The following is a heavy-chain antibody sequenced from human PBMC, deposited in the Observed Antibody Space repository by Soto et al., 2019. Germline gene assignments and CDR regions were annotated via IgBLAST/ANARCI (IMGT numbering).Heavy chain of an antibody. CDR1: GFTFSSYG. Sequence: QVQLVESGGGVVQPGRSLRLSCAASGFTFSSYGMHWVRKAPGKGLEWVALVWYDGGNKYYADSVKGRFTISRDNSKNTLHLQMNILRDEDTAVYYCVRAAGYSGNDYGCYYGMDVWGQGTTVTVSS. D-gene: IGHD5-12*01. V-gene: IGHV3-33*01. CDR2: VWYDGGNK. CDR3: VRAAGYSGNDYGCYYGMDV. J-gene: IGHJ6*02.